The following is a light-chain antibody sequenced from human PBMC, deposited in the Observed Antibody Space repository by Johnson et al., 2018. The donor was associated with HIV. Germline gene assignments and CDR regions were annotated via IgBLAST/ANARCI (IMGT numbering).Light chain of an antibody. J-gene: IGLJ1*01. CDR2: EDN. Sequence: QSVLTQPPSVSAAPGQTVNISCSGNVSNIESYFVSWYQQLPGAAPTLLIYEDNKRPSGIPDRFSGSKSGATATLGITGLQTGDEADYYCGTWDTSLSAGVFGTWTRVTVL. CDR3: GTWDTSLSAGV. V-gene: IGLV1-51*02. CDR1: VSNIESYF.